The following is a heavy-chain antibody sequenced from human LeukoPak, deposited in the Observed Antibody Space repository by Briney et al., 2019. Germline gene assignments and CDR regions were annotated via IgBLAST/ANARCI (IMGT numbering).Heavy chain of an antibody. CDR2: IYYSGST. D-gene: IGHD3-3*01. J-gene: IGHJ6*02. Sequence: SETLSLTCTVSGGSISSYYWSWIRQPPGKGLEWIGYIYYSGSTNYNPSPKSRVTISVDTSKNQFSLKLSSVTAADTAVYYCARDLLTYDFWSGQSYYYYGMDVWGQGTTVTVSS. CDR3: ARDLLTYDFWSGQSYYYYGMDV. V-gene: IGHV4-59*12. CDR1: GGSISSYY.